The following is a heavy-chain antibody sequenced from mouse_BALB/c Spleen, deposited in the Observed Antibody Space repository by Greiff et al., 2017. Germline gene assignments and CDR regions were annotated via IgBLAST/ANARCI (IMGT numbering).Heavy chain of an antibody. CDR2: IWAGGST. V-gene: IGHV2-9*02. CDR3: AREEGLLLGYFDY. D-gene: IGHD2-3*01. CDR1: GFSLTSYG. J-gene: IGHJ2*01. Sequence: VMLVESGPGLVAPSQSLSITCTVSGFSLTSYGVHWVRQPPGKGLEWLGVIWAGGSTNYNSALMSRLSISKDNSKSQVFLKMNSLQTDDTAMYYCAREEGLLLGYFDYWGQGTTLTVSS.